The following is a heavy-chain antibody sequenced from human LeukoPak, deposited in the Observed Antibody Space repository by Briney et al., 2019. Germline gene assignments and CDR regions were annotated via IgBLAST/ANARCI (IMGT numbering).Heavy chain of an antibody. J-gene: IGHJ4*02. CDR3: ARDDYSGSYRSGYYFDY. Sequence: ASVKVSCKASGYTFTSYYMHWVRQAPGQGLEWMGIINPSGGSTSYVQKFQGRATMTRDTSTSTVYMELSSLRSEDTAVYYCARDDYSGSYRSGYYFDYWGQGTLVTDSS. D-gene: IGHD1-26*01. V-gene: IGHV1-46*03. CDR1: GYTFTSYY. CDR2: INPSGGST.